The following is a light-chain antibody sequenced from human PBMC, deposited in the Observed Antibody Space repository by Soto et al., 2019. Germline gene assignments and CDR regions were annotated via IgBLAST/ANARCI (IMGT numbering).Light chain of an antibody. CDR2: GAS. CDR3: QQSYTTPLT. Sequence: DIQMTQSPSSLSASVGDRVTMTCRASETVMTYLNWYQQKSGKAPKLLIYGASSLQGGVPSRFSGTGSETNFSLTISAVQPEDYAIYHCQQSYTTPLTFGPGTKVDFK. CDR1: ETVMTY. V-gene: IGKV1-39*01. J-gene: IGKJ3*01.